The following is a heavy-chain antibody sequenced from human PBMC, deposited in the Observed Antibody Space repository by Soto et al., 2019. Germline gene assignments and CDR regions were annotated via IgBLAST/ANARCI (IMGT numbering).Heavy chain of an antibody. V-gene: IGHV3-33*01. D-gene: IGHD6-13*01. CDR2: IWYDGSNK. J-gene: IGHJ6*02. CDR3: ARGWVGQQLVLNYYGMDV. Sequence: QSGGSLRLSCAASGFTFSSYGMHWVRQAPGKGLEWVAVIWYDGSNKYYADSVKGRFTISRDNSKNTLYLQMNSLRAEDTAVYYCARGWVGQQLVLNYYGMDVWGQGTTVTVSS. CDR1: GFTFSSYG.